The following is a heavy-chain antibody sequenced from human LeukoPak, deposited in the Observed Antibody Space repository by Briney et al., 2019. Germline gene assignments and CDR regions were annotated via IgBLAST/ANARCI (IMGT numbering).Heavy chain of an antibody. CDR2: IQSSSNTI. CDR3: ARKLKTGTTEGAFDI. Sequence: GGSLRLSCAASGFTFSSYEMNWVRQAPGKGLEWVSYIQSSSNTIYYADSVKGRFTISRDNAKNALYLQMNSLKAEDTALYYCARKLKTGTTEGAFDIWGQGTMVTVSS. J-gene: IGHJ3*02. CDR1: GFTFSSYE. D-gene: IGHD1-7*01. V-gene: IGHV3-48*01.